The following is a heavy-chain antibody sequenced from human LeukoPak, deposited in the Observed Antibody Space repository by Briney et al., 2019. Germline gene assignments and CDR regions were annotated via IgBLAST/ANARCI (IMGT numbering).Heavy chain of an antibody. V-gene: IGHV1-69*01. CDR3: ARGPTVTTFPPYYYYGMDV. D-gene: IGHD4-11*01. CDR2: IIPIFGTA. J-gene: IGHJ6*02. CDR1: GSTFSSYT. Sequence: VKFSCKASGSTFSSYTISWVRQAPGQGLEWMGGIIPIFGTANYAQKFQGRVTITADESTSTAYMELSSLRSEDTAVYYCARGPTVTTFPPYYYYGMDVWGQGTTVTVSS.